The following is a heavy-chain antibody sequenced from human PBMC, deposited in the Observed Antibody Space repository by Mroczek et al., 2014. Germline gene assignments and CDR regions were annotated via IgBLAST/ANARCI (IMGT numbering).Heavy chain of an antibody. Sequence: QVQLVQSGPGLVKPSETLSLTCTVSGGSISSYYWSWIRQPPGKGLEWIGYIYYSGSTNYNPSLKSRVTISVDTSKNQFSLKLSSVTAADTAVYYCARGLGATLVQFDYWGQGTLVTVSS. V-gene: IGHV4-59*01. CDR1: GGSISSYY. CDR2: IYYSGST. D-gene: IGHD1-26*01. J-gene: IGHJ4*02. CDR3: ARGLGATLVQFDY.